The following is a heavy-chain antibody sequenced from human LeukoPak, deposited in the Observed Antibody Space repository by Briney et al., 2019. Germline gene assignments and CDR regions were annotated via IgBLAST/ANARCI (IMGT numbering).Heavy chain of an antibody. CDR1: GGSISSSSYY. V-gene: IGHV4-39*01. Sequence: SETLSLTCTVSGGSISSSSYYWGWLPQPPGKGLEWSGSIYYSGSTSYNPSLKSRVTISVDTSKNQFSLKLSSVTAADTAVYYCARAAQPHYYYGMDVWGQGTTVTVSS. CDR3: ARAAQPHYYYGMDV. CDR2: IYYSGST. D-gene: IGHD6-6*01. J-gene: IGHJ6*02.